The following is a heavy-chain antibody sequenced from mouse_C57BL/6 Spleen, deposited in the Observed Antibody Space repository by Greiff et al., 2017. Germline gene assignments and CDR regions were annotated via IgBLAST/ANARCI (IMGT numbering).Heavy chain of an antibody. CDR3: ARYLLLRSGYFDV. J-gene: IGHJ1*03. D-gene: IGHD1-1*01. CDR1: GFTFSSYA. V-gene: IGHV5-4*03. CDR2: ISDGGSYT. Sequence: DVMLVESGGGLVKPGGSLKLSCAASGFTFSSYAMSWVRQTPEKRLEWVATISDGGSYTYYPDNVKGRFTISRDNAKNNLYLQMSHLKSEDTAMYYCARYLLLRSGYFDVWGTGTTVTVSS.